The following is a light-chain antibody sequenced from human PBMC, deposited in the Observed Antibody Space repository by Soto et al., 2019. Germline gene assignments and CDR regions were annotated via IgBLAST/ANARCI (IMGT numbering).Light chain of an antibody. J-gene: IGKJ4*01. Sequence: DIVMTQSPLSLPVTPGEPASISCRSSQSLLHSNGYNYLDWYLQKPGQSPQLLIYLGSNRASGVSDRFSGSGSGTDFTLKINRVEAEDVGVYYCMQALQTPLTFGGGTEVEIK. CDR1: QSLLHSNGYNY. CDR3: MQALQTPLT. V-gene: IGKV2-28*01. CDR2: LGS.